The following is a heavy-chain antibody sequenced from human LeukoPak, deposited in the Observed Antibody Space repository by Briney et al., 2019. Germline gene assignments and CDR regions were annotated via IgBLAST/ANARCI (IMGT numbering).Heavy chain of an antibody. J-gene: IGHJ4*02. CDR3: ARVQRGEMATFDY. CDR1: GFTFSSYW. D-gene: IGHD5-24*01. CDR2: ISSTSTYI. V-gene: IGHV3-21*01. Sequence: GGSLRLSCAASGFTFSSYWMTWVRHAPGKGLEWVSSISSTSTYIHYADSLKGRFTISRDNARNSLYLQINSLRVEDTAVYYCARVQRGEMATFDYWGQGTLVTVSS.